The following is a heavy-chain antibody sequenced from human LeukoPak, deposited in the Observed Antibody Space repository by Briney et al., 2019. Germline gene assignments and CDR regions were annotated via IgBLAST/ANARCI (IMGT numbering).Heavy chain of an antibody. CDR3: ARDRETYSNNWFDP. CDR2: IKQDGSEE. CDR1: GFTFSSYW. J-gene: IGHJ5*02. Sequence: GGSLRLSCAASGFTFSSYWMSWVRQAPGKGLEWVANIKQDGSEEYYVDSVKGRFTISRDNAKNSLYLQMNSLRAEDTAVYYCARDRETYSNNWFDPWGQGTLVTVSS. D-gene: IGHD2-15*01. V-gene: IGHV3-7*01.